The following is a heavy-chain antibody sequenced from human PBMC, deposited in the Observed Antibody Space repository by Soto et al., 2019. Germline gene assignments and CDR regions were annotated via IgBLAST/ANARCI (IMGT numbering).Heavy chain of an antibody. J-gene: IGHJ4*02. D-gene: IGHD4-17*01. CDR1: GYTFTSYD. V-gene: IGHV1-8*01. Sequence: QVQLVQSGAEVKKPGASVKVSCKASGYTFTSYDINWVRQAPGQGLEWMGWMNPNNGNTGYAQKFQGRGTMTRNTSISTAHMELSRLRSAKTAVYYCARTVYGDNVDYWSQGTLVTVSS. CDR3: ARTVYGDNVDY. CDR2: MNPNNGNT.